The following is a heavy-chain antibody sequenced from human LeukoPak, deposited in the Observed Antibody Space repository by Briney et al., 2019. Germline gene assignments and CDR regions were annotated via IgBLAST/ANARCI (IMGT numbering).Heavy chain of an antibody. CDR3: ARGSSGTYDWFDP. J-gene: IGHJ5*02. D-gene: IGHD3-22*01. CDR1: GVTLIGYY. Sequence: ASVKVSCKAFGVTLIGYYMHWVRQAPGQGPEWMGWINPSNGGTNYAQSFQGRVTMTRDTSISTVYMELSRLKSDDTAVYYCARGSSGTYDWFDPWGPGTLVTVSS. CDR2: INPSNGGT. V-gene: IGHV1-2*02.